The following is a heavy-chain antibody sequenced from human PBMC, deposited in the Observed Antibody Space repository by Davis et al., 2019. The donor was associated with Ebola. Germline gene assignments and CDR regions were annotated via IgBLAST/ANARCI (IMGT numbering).Heavy chain of an antibody. Sequence: GESLKISCKGSGYDFTSYWIGWVRRMPGKGLEWVGIIYPGDSDTRYSPSFQGQVTISGDKSINTAYLQWSSLKASDTAMYYCASLRRTITGMDDGFDIWGQGTMVTVSS. CDR2: IYPGDSDT. V-gene: IGHV5-51*01. CDR3: ASLRRTITGMDDGFDI. CDR1: GYDFTSYW. D-gene: IGHD2-8*02. J-gene: IGHJ3*02.